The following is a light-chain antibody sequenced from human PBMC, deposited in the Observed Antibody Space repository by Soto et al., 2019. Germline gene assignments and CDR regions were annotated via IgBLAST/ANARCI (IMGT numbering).Light chain of an antibody. CDR3: NSYTSSGXYV. Sequence: QFALTQPASVSGSPGQAITISCTGSSSDVGGYNYVSWYQHLPGKAPELMIYDVSNRPSGVSNRFSGSKSGNTASLTISGLQAEDEADYYCNSYTSSGXYVFGTGTKVTVL. CDR2: DVS. J-gene: IGLJ1*01. V-gene: IGLV2-14*03. CDR1: SSDVGGYNY.